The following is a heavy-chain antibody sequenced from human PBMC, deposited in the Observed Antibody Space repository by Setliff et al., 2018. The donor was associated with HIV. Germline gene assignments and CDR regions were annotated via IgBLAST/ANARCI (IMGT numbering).Heavy chain of an antibody. D-gene: IGHD2-2*01. Sequence: GGSLRLSCAASGFTFINAWMSWVRQAPGKGLEWVGRIKSKADGGATYYAAPVKGRFTISRDDSRNTLYLQMNSLRAEDTAVYYWASHCSSTSCQDDYWGQGTLVTVSS. V-gene: IGHV3-15*01. J-gene: IGHJ4*02. CDR1: GFTFINAW. CDR3: ASHCSSTSCQDDY. CDR2: IKSKADGGAT.